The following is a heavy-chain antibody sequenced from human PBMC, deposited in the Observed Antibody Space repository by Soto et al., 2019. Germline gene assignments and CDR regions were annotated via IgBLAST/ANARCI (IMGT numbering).Heavy chain of an antibody. V-gene: IGHV3-23*01. CDR3: VTRSRGLQYSPPSLDS. D-gene: IGHD4-4*01. Sequence: EVQLLESGGGLVQPGGSLRLSCAASGLTFSGYGMSWVRQAPGTGLEWVSAISGSGCTTYYADSVKGRFTISRDDSKKILLLQMNSLRAEYTSVYYCVTRSRGLQYSPPSLDSWGQGTLVTVSS. CDR2: ISGSGCTT. J-gene: IGHJ5*01. CDR1: GLTFSGYG.